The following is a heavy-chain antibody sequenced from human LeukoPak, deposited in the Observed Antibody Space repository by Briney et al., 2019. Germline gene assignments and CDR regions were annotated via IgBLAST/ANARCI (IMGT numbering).Heavy chain of an antibody. D-gene: IGHD3-22*01. V-gene: IGHV4-39*07. CDR2: IYYSGNT. CDR3: ARTAIYYYDSSGYYHNWFDP. Sequence: SETLSLTCTVSGGSMSSYYWGWIRQPPGKGLEWIGSIYYSGNTYHNPSLKSRVTISVDTSKNQFSLKLSSVTAADTAVYYCARTAIYYYDSSGYYHNWFDPWGQGTLVTVSS. J-gene: IGHJ5*02. CDR1: GGSMSSYY.